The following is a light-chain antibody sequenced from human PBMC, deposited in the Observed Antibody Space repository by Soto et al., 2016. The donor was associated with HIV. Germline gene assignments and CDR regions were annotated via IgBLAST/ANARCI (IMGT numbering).Light chain of an antibody. CDR3: QVWDTSSDVV. V-gene: IGLV3-21*03. CDR1: NLGSKS. CDR2: DDS. J-gene: IGLJ2*01. Sequence: SSVLTQPPSVSVAPGKTARITCGGDNLGSKSVHWYQQKPGQAPVLVVYDDSDRPSGITERFSGSNSGNTATLTISRVEAGDEADYYCQVWDTSSDVVFGGGTKLTVL.